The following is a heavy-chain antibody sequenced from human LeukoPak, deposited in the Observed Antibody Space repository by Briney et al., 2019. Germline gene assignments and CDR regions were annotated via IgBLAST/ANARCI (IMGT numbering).Heavy chain of an antibody. V-gene: IGHV4-34*01. J-gene: IGHJ5*02. Sequence: SETLSLTCAVYGGSFSGYYWSWLRQPPGKGLEWIGEINHSGSTNYNPSLKSRVTISVDTSKNQFSLKLSSVTAADTAVYYCARTRRLVLVRWFDPWGQGTLVTVSS. CDR2: INHSGST. CDR3: ARTRRLVLVRWFDP. CDR1: GGSFSGYY. D-gene: IGHD6-6*01.